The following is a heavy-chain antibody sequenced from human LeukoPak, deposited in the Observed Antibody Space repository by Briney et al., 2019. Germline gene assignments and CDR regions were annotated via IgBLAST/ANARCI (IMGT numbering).Heavy chain of an antibody. Sequence: GGSLRLSCAASGFTFSSYGMHWVRQAPGKGLEWVAVISYDGSNKYYADSVKGRFTISRDNSKNTLYLQMNSLRAEDTAVYYCARGSRFGVVGRDAFGIWGQGTVVTVSS. CDR1: GFTFSSYG. CDR2: ISYDGSNK. CDR3: ARGSRFGVVGRDAFGI. D-gene: IGHD3-3*01. J-gene: IGHJ3*02. V-gene: IGHV3-30*03.